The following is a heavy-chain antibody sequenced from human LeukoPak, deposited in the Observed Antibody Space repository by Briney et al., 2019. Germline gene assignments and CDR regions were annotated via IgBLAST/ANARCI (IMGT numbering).Heavy chain of an antibody. Sequence: GGSLRLSCAASGFTFSSYWMSWVRQAPGKGLEWVANIKQDGSEKYYVDSVKGRFTISRDNAKNSLYLQMNSLRAEDTAVYYCARSYGGNSADAFDIWGQGTMVTVSS. D-gene: IGHD4-23*01. J-gene: IGHJ3*02. CDR3: ARSYGGNSADAFDI. CDR2: IKQDGSEK. CDR1: GFTFSSYW. V-gene: IGHV3-7*03.